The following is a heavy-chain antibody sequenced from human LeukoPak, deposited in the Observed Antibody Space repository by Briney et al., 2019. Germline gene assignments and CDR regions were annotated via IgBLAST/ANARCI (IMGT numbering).Heavy chain of an antibody. D-gene: IGHD3-16*01. Sequence: ASQTLSLTCAVFGGSFSDYYWSWIRQPPGKGLEWIGEINHSGITNYHPSLKSRVSISVDASKNQFSLKLSSVTAADTAVYYCARQSLYPLPDYWGPGTLVTVSS. CDR2: INHSGIT. CDR3: ARQSLYPLPDY. CDR1: GGSFSDYY. J-gene: IGHJ4*02. V-gene: IGHV4-34*01.